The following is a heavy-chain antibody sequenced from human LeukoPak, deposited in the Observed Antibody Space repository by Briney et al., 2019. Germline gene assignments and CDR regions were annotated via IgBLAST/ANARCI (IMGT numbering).Heavy chain of an antibody. CDR3: ARTRANYGDHNDN. CDR2: VSGNNGNT. D-gene: IGHD4-17*01. CDR1: GYTFTTYG. V-gene: IGHV1-18*01. Sequence: ASVKVSCKASGYTFTTYGISWVRQAPGQGLEWMGWVSGNNGNTNYAQKLQGRVTMTTDTSTNTAYMELRSLRSDDTAVYYCARTRANYGDHNDNWGQGTLVTVSS. J-gene: IGHJ4*02.